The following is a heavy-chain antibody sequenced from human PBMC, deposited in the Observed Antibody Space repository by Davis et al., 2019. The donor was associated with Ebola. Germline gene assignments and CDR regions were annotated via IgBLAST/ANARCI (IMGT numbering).Heavy chain of an antibody. D-gene: IGHD3-10*02. CDR3: ARDGRSSSSWVAQAPLYVLDS. V-gene: IGHV1-18*01. J-gene: IGHJ4*02. CDR1: GYIFTNYG. CDR2: ISAYTGDT. Sequence: ASVKVSCKASGYIFTNYGVSWVRQAPGQGLEWLGWISAYTGDTHHLQSLQGRLTMATDASTNTASLQLSSLTSDDTAVYYCARDGRSSSSWVAQAPLYVLDSWGQGTLVTVAS.